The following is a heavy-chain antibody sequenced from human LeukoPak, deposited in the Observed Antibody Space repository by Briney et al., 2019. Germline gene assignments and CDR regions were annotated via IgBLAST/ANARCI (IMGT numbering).Heavy chain of an antibody. Sequence: PSETLSLTCTVSGGSISSSSYYWGWIRQPPGKGLEWIGSIYYSGSTYYNPSLKSRVTISVDTSKNQFSVKLTSVTAADTAVYYCARSVEDDYVWGDSRYGGYHFDYWGQGILVTVSS. CDR2: IYYSGST. J-gene: IGHJ4*02. V-gene: IGHV4-39*07. CDR1: GGSISSSSYY. D-gene: IGHD3-16*02. CDR3: ARSVEDDYVWGDSRYGGYHFDY.